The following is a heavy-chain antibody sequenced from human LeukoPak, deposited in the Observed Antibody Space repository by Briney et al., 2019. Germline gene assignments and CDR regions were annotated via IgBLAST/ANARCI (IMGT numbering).Heavy chain of an antibody. CDR2: IYSGGST. V-gene: IGHV3-NL1*01. CDR3: AKAWYSSSWFYFDS. D-gene: IGHD6-13*01. J-gene: IGHJ4*02. Sequence: GGSLRLSCAASGFTFSSYGMHWVRQAPGKGLEWVSVIYSGGSTYYADSVKGRFTISRDNSKNTLYLQMNSLRAEDTAVYYCAKAWYSSSWFYFDSWGQGTLVTVSS. CDR1: GFTFSSYG.